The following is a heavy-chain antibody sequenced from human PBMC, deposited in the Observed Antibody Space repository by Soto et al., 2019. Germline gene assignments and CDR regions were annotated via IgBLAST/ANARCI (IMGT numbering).Heavy chain of an antibody. CDR3: ARDLYDFWSGSLDY. CDR1: GFTFSSYA. D-gene: IGHD3-3*01. J-gene: IGHJ4*02. Sequence: SLRLSCAASGFTFSSYAMHWVRQAPGKGLEWVAVISYDGSNKYYADSVKGRFTISRDNSKNTLYLQMNSLRAEDTAVYYCARDLYDFWSGSLDYWGQGTLVTVSS. V-gene: IGHV3-30-3*01. CDR2: ISYDGSNK.